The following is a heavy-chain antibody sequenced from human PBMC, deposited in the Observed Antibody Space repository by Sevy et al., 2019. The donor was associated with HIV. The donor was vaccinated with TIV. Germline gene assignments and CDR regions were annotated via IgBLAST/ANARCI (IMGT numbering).Heavy chain of an antibody. Sequence: GGSLRLSCAASGFTFSKYSMSWVRQPPGKGLEWVSTLSFGCGEINYADSVKGRFTISRDNSKSSVYLQMNNLRPEDTDVYYCARARCTNPHDSWGQGTLVTVSS. D-gene: IGHD2-8*01. CDR3: ARARCTNPHDS. V-gene: IGHV3-23*01. CDR1: GFTFSKYS. J-gene: IGHJ4*02. CDR2: LSFGCGEI.